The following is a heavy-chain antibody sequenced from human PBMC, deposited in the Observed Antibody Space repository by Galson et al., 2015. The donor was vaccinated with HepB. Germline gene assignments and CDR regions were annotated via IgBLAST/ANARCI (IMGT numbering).Heavy chain of an antibody. CDR2: INTNTGNP. CDR1: GYTFTSYA. J-gene: IGHJ5*02. Sequence: SVKVSCKASGYTFTSYAMNWVRQAPGQGLEWMGWINTNTGNPTYAQGFTGRFVFSLDTSVSTAYLQISSLKAEDTAVYYCARTVVQGIAALESWFDPWGQGTLVTVSS. D-gene: IGHD6-13*01. V-gene: IGHV7-4-1*02. CDR3: ARTVVQGIAALESWFDP.